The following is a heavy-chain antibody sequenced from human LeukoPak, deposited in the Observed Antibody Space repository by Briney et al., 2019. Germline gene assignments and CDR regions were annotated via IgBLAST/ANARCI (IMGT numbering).Heavy chain of an antibody. J-gene: IGHJ4*02. CDR1: GGSVGSGGYY. V-gene: IGHV4-61*08. Sequence: KSSETLSLTCTVSGGSVGSGGYYWTWIRQPPGKGLEWIGYVYYSGSTNYNPSLKSRVTISVDMTKNQFSLRLSSVTAADTAIYFCARDREYSSGWYTHFFDSWGQGNLVTVSS. CDR3: ARDREYSSGWYTHFFDS. CDR2: VYYSGST. D-gene: IGHD6-19*01.